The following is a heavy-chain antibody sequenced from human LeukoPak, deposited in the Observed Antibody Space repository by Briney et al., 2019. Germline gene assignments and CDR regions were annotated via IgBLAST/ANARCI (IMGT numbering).Heavy chain of an antibody. V-gene: IGHV4-34*01. CDR1: GGSFNGYY. J-gene: IGHJ6*03. CDR2: INHSAST. Sequence: SETLSLTCAVYGGSFNGYYSSWIRQPPGKGLEWIGEINHSASTKYNPSLKSRVTVSVDTSKNQFSLKLSSVTAADTAVYYCARDSMITCGGTHYMDVWGKGTTVTVSS. CDR3: ARDSMITCGGTHYMDV. D-gene: IGHD3-16*01.